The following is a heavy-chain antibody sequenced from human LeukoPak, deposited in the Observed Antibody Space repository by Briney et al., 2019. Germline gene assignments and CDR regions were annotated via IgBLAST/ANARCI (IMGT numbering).Heavy chain of an antibody. CDR1: GYTFSGYG. CDR2: ITGNNGNT. Sequence: GASVKVSCKTSGYTFSGYGISWVRQAPGQGLEWMGWITGNNGNTNYAPSLQGRVTMTTDTSTSTAYMELTSLRSDDTAVYYCARDQRNSGSYRFEYWGQGTLVTVSS. D-gene: IGHD1-26*01. CDR3: ARDQRNSGSYRFEY. V-gene: IGHV1-18*01. J-gene: IGHJ4*02.